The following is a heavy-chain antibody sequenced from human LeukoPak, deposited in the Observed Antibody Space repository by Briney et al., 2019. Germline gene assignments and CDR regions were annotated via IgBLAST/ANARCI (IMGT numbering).Heavy chain of an antibody. J-gene: IGHJ4*02. CDR2: IYYSGST. D-gene: IGHD3-22*01. V-gene: IGHV4-39*01. CDR1: GGSISSSSYY. Sequence: SETLSLTCTVSGGSISSSSYYWGWIRQPPGKWMEWIGSIYYSGSTYYNPSLKSRVTISVDTSKNQFSLKLSSVTAADTAVYYCARLPNYYDSSGYYYYLDYWGQGTLVTVSS. CDR3: ARLPNYYDSSGYYYYLDY.